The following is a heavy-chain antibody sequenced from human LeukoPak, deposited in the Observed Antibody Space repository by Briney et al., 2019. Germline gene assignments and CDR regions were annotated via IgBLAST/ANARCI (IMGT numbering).Heavy chain of an antibody. CDR3: TRDRGAYNLYDY. J-gene: IGHJ4*02. V-gene: IGHV3-49*03. CDR2: IRSKAYGETA. Sequence: GGSLRLSCAASGFTFSSYAMSWIRQAPGKGLEWVGFIRSKAYGETADYAASVKGRFTITRDDSKAIAYLQMNSLKTEDTAVYHCTRDRGAYNLYDYWGQGTLVTVSS. CDR1: GFTFSSYA. D-gene: IGHD1-1*01.